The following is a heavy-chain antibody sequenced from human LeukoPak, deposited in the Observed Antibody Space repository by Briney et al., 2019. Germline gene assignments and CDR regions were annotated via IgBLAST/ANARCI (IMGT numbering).Heavy chain of an antibody. V-gene: IGHV4-30-2*01. CDR3: ARGGRANWNYKGPQSPTDY. CDR2: IYHSGST. Sequence: PSQTLSLTCTVSGGSISSGGYYWSWIRQPPGKGLEWIGYIYHSGSTYYNPSLKSRVTISVDRSKNQFSLKLSSVTAADTAVYYCARGGRANWNYKGPQSPTDYWGQGTLVTVSS. D-gene: IGHD1-7*01. CDR1: GGSISSGGYY. J-gene: IGHJ4*02.